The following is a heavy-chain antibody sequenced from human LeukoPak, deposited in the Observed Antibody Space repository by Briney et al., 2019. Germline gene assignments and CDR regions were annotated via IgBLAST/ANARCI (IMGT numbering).Heavy chain of an antibody. V-gene: IGHV3-48*03. J-gene: IGHJ5*02. Sequence: GGSLILSCAASGFTFSSYEMNWVRQAPGKGLEWVSYISSSGSTIYYADSVKGRFTISRDNAKNSLYLQMNSLRAEDTAVYYCARFVVVPAARRGWFDPWGQGTLVTVSS. CDR1: GFTFSSYE. D-gene: IGHD2-2*01. CDR3: ARFVVVPAARRGWFDP. CDR2: ISSSGSTI.